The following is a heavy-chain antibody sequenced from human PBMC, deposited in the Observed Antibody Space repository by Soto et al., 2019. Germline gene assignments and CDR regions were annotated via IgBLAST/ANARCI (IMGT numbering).Heavy chain of an antibody. Sequence: GASVKVSCKASGGTFSSYAISWVRQAPGLGLEWMGGIIPIFGTANYAQKFQGRVTITADESTSTAYMELSSLRSEDTAVYYCARGRGLGQQLATYYYYYGMDVWGQGTTVTVSS. CDR1: GGTFSSYA. CDR3: ARGRGLGQQLATYYYYYGMDV. V-gene: IGHV1-69*13. J-gene: IGHJ6*02. D-gene: IGHD6-13*01. CDR2: IIPIFGTA.